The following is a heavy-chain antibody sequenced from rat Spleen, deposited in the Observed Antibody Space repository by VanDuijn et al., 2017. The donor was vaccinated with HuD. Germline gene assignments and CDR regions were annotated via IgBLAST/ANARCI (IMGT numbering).Heavy chain of an antibody. V-gene: IGHV5S23*01. Sequence: EVQLVESDGGLVQPGRSLKLSCAASGFTFSNYDMAWVRQAPTKGLEWVATISTSGGSTYYRDSVKGRFTVSRDNAKSTLYLQMDSLRSEDTATYYCGRTSLQWFRMDAWGQGTSLTVSS. CDR2: ISTSGGST. J-gene: IGHJ4*01. D-gene: IGHD1-1*01. CDR1: GFTFSNYD. CDR3: GRTSLQWFRMDA.